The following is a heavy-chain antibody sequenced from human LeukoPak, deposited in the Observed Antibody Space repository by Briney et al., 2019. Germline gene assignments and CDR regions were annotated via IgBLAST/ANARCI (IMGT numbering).Heavy chain of an antibody. CDR1: GYTFTGYY. Sequence: ASVKVSCKASGYTFTGYYMHWVRRAPGQGLEWMGWINPNSGGTNYAQKFQGRVTMTRDTSISTAYMELSRLRSDDTAVYYCARGNILPSRQYNWFDPWGQGTLVTVSS. CDR3: ARGNILPSRQYNWFDP. D-gene: IGHD3-9*01. J-gene: IGHJ5*02. V-gene: IGHV1-2*02. CDR2: INPNSGGT.